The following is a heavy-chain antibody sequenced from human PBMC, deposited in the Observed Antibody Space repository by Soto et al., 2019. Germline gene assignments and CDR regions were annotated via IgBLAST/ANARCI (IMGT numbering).Heavy chain of an antibody. D-gene: IGHD6-19*01. V-gene: IGHV3-30*18. Sequence: GGSLRLSCAASGFPFSSYGMHWVRQAPGKGLEWVAVISYDGSNKYYADSVKGRFTISRDNSKNTLYLQMNSLRAEDTAVYYCAKDLASSGVGGYYYYYYGMDVWGQGTTVTVSS. CDR1: GFPFSSYG. J-gene: IGHJ6*02. CDR2: ISYDGSNK. CDR3: AKDLASSGVGGYYYYYYGMDV.